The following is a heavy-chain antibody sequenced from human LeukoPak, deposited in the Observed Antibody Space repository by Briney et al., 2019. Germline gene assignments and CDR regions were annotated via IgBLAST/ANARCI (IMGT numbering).Heavy chain of an antibody. Sequence: GGSLRLSCAASSFTFSSYSMNWVRQAPGKGLEWVSSISYTGTYIYYADSVKGRFTISRDNAQNSLCLQMNSLRAEDTAIYYCVRDRGTYRPIDYWGQGTLVTVSS. CDR2: ISYTGTYI. D-gene: IGHD1-26*01. V-gene: IGHV3-21*04. CDR1: SFTFSSYS. CDR3: VRDRGTYRPIDY. J-gene: IGHJ4*02.